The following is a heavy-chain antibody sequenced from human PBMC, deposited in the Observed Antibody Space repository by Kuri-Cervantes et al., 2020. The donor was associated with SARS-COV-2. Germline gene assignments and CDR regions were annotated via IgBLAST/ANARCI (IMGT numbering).Heavy chain of an antibody. CDR2: IDWDDDK. D-gene: IGHD4-11*01. Sequence: SGPTLVKPTETLTLTCTVSGLSLSNSDLSVSWIRQPPGKALEWLARIDWDDDKYYKTSLNTRLSISKDTSKDQVVLTMTNMDPVDTATYYCVRIRAATVIADYWGQGTLVTVSS. CDR3: VRIRAATVIADY. J-gene: IGHJ4*02. CDR1: GLSLSNSDLS. V-gene: IGHV2-70*11.